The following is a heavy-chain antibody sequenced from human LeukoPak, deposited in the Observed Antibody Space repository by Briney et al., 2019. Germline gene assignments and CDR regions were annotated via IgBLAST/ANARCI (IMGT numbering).Heavy chain of an antibody. V-gene: IGHV1-69*01. D-gene: IGHD6-13*01. J-gene: IGHJ3*02. CDR2: IIPIFGTA. CDR3: ARAWQQLVKDAFDI. CDR1: GSTFSSYA. Sequence: GSSVKVSCKASGSTFSSYAISWVRQAPGQGLEWMGGIIPIFGTANYAQKFQGRVTITADESTSTAYMELSSLRSEDTAVYYCARAWQQLVKDAFDIWGQGTMVTVSS.